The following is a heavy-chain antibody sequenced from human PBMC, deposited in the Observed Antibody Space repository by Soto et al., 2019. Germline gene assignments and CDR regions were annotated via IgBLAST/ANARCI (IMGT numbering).Heavy chain of an antibody. CDR2: IDPSDSYT. CDR3: ARNVYYDSSGYYSRFDY. Sequence: PGESLKISCKGSGYSFTSYWISWVRQMPGKGLEWMGRIDPSDSYTNYSPSFQGHVTISADKSLSTAYLQWSSLKASDTAMYYCARNVYYDSSGYYSRFDYWGQGTLVTVSS. CDR1: GYSFTSYW. J-gene: IGHJ4*02. V-gene: IGHV5-10-1*01. D-gene: IGHD3-22*01.